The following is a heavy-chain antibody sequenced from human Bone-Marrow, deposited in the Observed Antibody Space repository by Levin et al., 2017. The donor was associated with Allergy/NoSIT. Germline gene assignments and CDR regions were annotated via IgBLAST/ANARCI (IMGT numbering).Heavy chain of an antibody. CDR1: GFTFSAYA. D-gene: IGHD3-16*01. Sequence: GGSLRLSCAASGFTFSAYAMKWIRQAPGKGLEWVSMISDSGAHTNYADSLKGRLTISRDNSKNTVFLQMNSLRAEDTAIYYCVTHWGKVGGGDAWGQGNLVTVYS. J-gene: IGHJ4*02. CDR3: VTHWGKVGGGDA. V-gene: IGHV3-23*01. CDR2: ISDSGAHT.